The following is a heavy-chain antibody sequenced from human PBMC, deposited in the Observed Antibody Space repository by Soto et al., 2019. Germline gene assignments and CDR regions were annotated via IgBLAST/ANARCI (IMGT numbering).Heavy chain of an antibody. J-gene: IGHJ6*03. CDR1: GGSISSSSYY. Sequence: TLSLTCTVSGGSISSSSYYWGWIRQPPGKGLEWIGSIYYSGSTYYNPSLKSRVTISVDTSKNQFSLKLSSVTAADTAVYYCARHSSYNWNLYYYYYMDVWGKGTTVTVSS. V-gene: IGHV4-39*01. CDR3: ARHSSYNWNLYYYYYMDV. CDR2: IYYSGST. D-gene: IGHD1-20*01.